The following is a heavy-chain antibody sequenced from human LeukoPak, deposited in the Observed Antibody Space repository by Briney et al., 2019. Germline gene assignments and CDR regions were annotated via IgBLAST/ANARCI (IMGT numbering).Heavy chain of an antibody. CDR1: GFTFSDYY. CDR2: ISSSGSTT. J-gene: IGHJ4*02. CDR3: AREIDIVAYDY. D-gene: IGHD2-15*01. V-gene: IGHV3-11*01. Sequence: PGGSLGLSCAASGFTFSDYYMSWIRQAPGKGLEWVSYISSSGSTTYYADSVKGRFTISRDNAKNSLYLQMNSLRAEDTAVYYCAREIDIVAYDYWGQGTLVTVSS.